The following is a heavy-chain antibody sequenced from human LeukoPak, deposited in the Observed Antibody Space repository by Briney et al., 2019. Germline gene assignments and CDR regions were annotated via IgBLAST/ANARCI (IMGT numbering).Heavy chain of an antibody. CDR3: ARSGPMVRDRRYYYYYYYMTS. Sequence: PSETLSRTCTVSGGSISSGSYYWSWIRQPAGKGLEWIGRIYTSGSTNYNPSLKSRVTISVDTSKNQFSLKLSSVTAADTAVYYCARSGPMVRDRRYYYYYYYMTSGAKGPRSPSP. V-gene: IGHV4-61*02. CDR1: GGSISSGSYY. D-gene: IGHD3-10*01. J-gene: IGHJ6*03. CDR2: IYTSGST.